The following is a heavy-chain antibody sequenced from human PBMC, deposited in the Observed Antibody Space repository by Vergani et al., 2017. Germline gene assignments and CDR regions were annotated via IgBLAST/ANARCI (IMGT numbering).Heavy chain of an antibody. CDR3: ARDLLYSTTWPFLLLDMDV. D-gene: IGHD6-13*01. Sequence: QVQLQESGPGLVRPSQTLSLTCTVSGGSISSGSYYWRWFRQPAGKGLEWIWRFYTGGGTGYNPSLKSRVTISVDTSKNQSSLQLSSVTAADTAVSYCARDLLYSTTWPFLLLDMDVWGQGTTVTVSS. J-gene: IGHJ6*02. CDR1: GGSISSGSYY. CDR2: FYTGGGT. V-gene: IGHV4-61*02.